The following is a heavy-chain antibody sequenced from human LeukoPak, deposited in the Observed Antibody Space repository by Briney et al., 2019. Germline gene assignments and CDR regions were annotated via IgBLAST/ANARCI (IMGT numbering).Heavy chain of an antibody. J-gene: IGHJ6*04. Sequence: ASVKVSCKTSGYTFSDYYIHWIRQAPGQGLEWVGWINPNSGDTDYAQKFQGRVTVTRDTSISTAYMELGRLRSDDTAVYYCARDIVVVPAAKMDVWGKGTTVTISS. CDR3: ARDIVVVPAAKMDV. CDR1: GYTFSDYY. D-gene: IGHD2-2*01. V-gene: IGHV1-2*02. CDR2: INPNSGDT.